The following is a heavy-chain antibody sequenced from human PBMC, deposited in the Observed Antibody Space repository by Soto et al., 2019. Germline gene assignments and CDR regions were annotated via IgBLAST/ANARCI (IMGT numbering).Heavy chain of an antibody. CDR3: AKDLGIADAVDLFDF. J-gene: IGHJ3*01. CDR1: GFTFSSYA. V-gene: IGHV3-23*01. D-gene: IGHD6-13*01. CDR2: ISGSGGST. Sequence: GGSLRLSCAASGFTFSSYAMSWVRQAPGKGLEWVSTISGSGGSTYYADSVKGRFPISRDNSKNTLYLQMNSLRAEDTAVYYCAKDLGIADAVDLFDFWGQGTLVPVSS.